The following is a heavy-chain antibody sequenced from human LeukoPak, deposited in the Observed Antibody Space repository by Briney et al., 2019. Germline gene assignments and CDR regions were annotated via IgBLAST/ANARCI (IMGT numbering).Heavy chain of an antibody. D-gene: IGHD1-1*01. CDR2: INPSGGST. J-gene: IGHJ4*02. CDR1: GYTFTSYY. CDR3: ALLQLERSFDY. Sequence: ASVKVSCKASGYTFTSYYMHWVRQAPGQGLEWMGMINPSGGSTSYAQKFQGRVTMTRDTSTSTVYMELSSLRSEDTAVYYCALLQLERSFDYWGQGTLVTVSS. V-gene: IGHV1-46*01.